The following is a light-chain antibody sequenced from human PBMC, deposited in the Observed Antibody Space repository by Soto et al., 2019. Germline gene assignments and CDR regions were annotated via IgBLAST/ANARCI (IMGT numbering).Light chain of an antibody. CDR2: GAS. CDR1: QSVSSN. V-gene: IGKV3-15*01. CDR3: QQYNNWPRT. Sequence: EIVMTQSPATLSVSPGERATLSCRASQSVSSNFAWYQQKPGQAPRLLIYGASTRATGIPARFSGSGSGTEFTLTISSLQSEDFEVYYCQQYNNWPRTFGQGTKVDI. J-gene: IGKJ1*01.